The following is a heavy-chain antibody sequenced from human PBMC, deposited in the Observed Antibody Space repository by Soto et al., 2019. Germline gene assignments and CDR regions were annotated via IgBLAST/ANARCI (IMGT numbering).Heavy chain of an antibody. D-gene: IGHD3-22*01. CDR3: VPNSMILGPLKYYYYGMDV. Sequence: GSGPTLVNPTQTLTLTCTFSGFSLSTSGVGVGWIRQPPGKALEWLALIYWDDDKRYSPSLKSRLTITKDTSKNQVVLTMTTMDTVDPAPYYCVPNSMILGPLKYYYYGMDVWGQGTTVTLSS. V-gene: IGHV2-5*02. CDR1: GFSLSTSGVG. CDR2: IYWDDDK. J-gene: IGHJ6*01.